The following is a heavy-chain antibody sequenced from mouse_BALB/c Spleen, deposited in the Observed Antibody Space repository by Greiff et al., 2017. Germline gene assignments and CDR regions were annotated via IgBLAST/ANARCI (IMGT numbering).Heavy chain of an antibody. D-gene: IGHD1-1*01. CDR2: IYPSDSYT. J-gene: IGHJ4*01. V-gene: IGHV1-69*02. Sequence: VQLQQPGAELVRPGASVKLSCKASGYTFTSYWINWVKQRPGQGLEWIGNIYPSDSYTNYNQKFKDKATLTVDKSSSTAYMQLSSPTSEDSAVYYCTRSGYYGSSYYAMDYWGQGTSVTVSS. CDR3: TRSGYYGSSYYAMDY. CDR1: GYTFTSYW.